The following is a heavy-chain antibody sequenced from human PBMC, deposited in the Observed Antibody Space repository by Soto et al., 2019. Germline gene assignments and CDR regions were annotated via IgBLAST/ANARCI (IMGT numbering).Heavy chain of an antibody. CDR1: GGSFSNYY. J-gene: IGHJ4*02. CDR2: IHYGGST. CDR3: ARRGGDYYPFYFDN. D-gene: IGHD2-21*01. V-gene: IGHV4-34*01. Sequence: SETLSLTCAVYGGSFSNYYWSWIRQPPGKGLEWIGEIHYGGSTNYNPSLKSRVTISIDTSNNQFSLKLKSVTAADTALYYCARRGGDYYPFYFDNWGRGTLVTVSS.